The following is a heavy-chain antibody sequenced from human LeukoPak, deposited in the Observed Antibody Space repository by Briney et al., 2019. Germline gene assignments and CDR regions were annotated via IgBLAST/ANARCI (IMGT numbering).Heavy chain of an antibody. CDR2: ISSSSSTI. CDR3: ARDQYVWGSYRPDAFDI. CDR1: GFTFSSYS. J-gene: IGHJ3*02. D-gene: IGHD3-16*02. V-gene: IGHV3-48*04. Sequence: PGRSLRLSCAASGFTFSSYSMNWVRQAPGKGLEWVSYISSSSSTIYYADSVKGRFTISRDNAKNSLYLQMNSLRAEDTAVYYCARDQYVWGSYRPDAFDIWGQGTMVTVSS.